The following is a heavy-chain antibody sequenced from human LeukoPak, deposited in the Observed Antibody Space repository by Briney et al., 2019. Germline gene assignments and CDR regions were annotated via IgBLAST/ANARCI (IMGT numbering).Heavy chain of an antibody. CDR1: GFTFSTYW. Sequence: PGGSLRLSCAASGFTFSTYWMSWVRQAPGKGLEWVAHIKQDRSEKYYVDSVKGRFTIARDNAKNSLYLEMNSLRVDDSALYCCARDGINWADYWGQGTLVTVS. CDR2: IKQDRSEK. D-gene: IGHD3-16*01. CDR3: ARDGINWADY. V-gene: IGHV3-7*01. J-gene: IGHJ4*02.